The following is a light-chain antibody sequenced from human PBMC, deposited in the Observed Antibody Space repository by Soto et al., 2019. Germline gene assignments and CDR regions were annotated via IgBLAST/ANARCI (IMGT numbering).Light chain of an antibody. CDR2: LNSDGRH. V-gene: IGLV4-69*01. J-gene: IGLJ2*01. Sequence: QPVLTQSPSASASLGASVKLTCTLSSGHSSYAIAWHQQQPEKGPRYLMKLNSDGRHSKGDGIPDRFSGSSSGAERYLTIPSLQSEDEADYYCQTWGTGIQVFGGGTKLTVL. CDR3: QTWGTGIQV. CDR1: SGHSSYA.